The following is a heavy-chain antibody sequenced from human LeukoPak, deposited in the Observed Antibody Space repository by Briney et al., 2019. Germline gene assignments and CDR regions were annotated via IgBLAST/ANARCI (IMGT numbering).Heavy chain of an antibody. J-gene: IGHJ4*02. Sequence: GASVKVSCKASGYTFTSYGISWVRQAPGQGLEWMGWISAYNGNRNYALKLQDRVSMTTDTSTSTAYMELRSLRSDDTAVYYCARQGYGGHSRGAADYWGQGTLVTASS. D-gene: IGHD4-23*01. CDR3: ARQGYGGHSRGAADY. CDR1: GYTFTSYG. V-gene: IGHV1-18*01. CDR2: ISAYNGNR.